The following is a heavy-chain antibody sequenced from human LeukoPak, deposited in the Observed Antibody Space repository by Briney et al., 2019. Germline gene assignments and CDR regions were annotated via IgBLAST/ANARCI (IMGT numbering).Heavy chain of an antibody. CDR3: ASYYYDSRGSLLGH. J-gene: IGHJ5*02. CDR1: GYSISSGHS. CDR2: IYHSGST. Sequence: NPSETLSLTCTVSGYSISSGHSWGWIRQPPGKGLEWIGNIYHSGSTYYNPSLKSRVTITVDTSKDQFSLKLSSVTAADTAVYYCASYYYDSRGSLLGHWGQGALVTVSS. D-gene: IGHD3-22*01. V-gene: IGHV4-38-2*02.